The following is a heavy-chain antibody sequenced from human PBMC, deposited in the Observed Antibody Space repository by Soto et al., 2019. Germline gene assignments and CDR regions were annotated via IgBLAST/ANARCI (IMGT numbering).Heavy chain of an antibody. V-gene: IGHV4-59*08. CDR2: IYYSGST. CDR3: ARHNPRVVPAAMRGYYYYYYMDV. Sequence: PSETLSLTCTGSGGSISSYYWSWLRQPPGKGLEWIVYIYYSGSTNYNPSLKSRVTISVDTSKNQFSLKLSSVTAADTAVYYCARHNPRVVPAAMRGYYYYYYMDVWGKGTTVTVSS. D-gene: IGHD2-2*01. J-gene: IGHJ6*03. CDR1: GGSISSYY.